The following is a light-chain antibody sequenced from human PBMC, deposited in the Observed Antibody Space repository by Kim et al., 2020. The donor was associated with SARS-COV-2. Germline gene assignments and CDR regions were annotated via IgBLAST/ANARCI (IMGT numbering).Light chain of an antibody. CDR1: QSLVHSDRNNY. CDR2: KVS. V-gene: IGKV2-30*02. Sequence: DVVMTQSPLSLPVTLGQPASISCRSSQSLVHSDRNNYLNWFQQRPGQSPRRLMYKVSKRDSGVPDRFSGSGSGTDFTLEISRVEAEDVGIYYCMQGTHWPWTFGQGTKVDIK. CDR3: MQGTHWPWT. J-gene: IGKJ1*01.